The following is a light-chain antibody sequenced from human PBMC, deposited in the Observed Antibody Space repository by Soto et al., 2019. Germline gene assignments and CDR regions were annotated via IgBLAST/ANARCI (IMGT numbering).Light chain of an antibody. V-gene: IGKV3-20*01. CDR3: QHYGSSPRT. CDR1: QSVSSSY. Sequence: EIVLTPSPGTLSLSPGERATLSCRASQSVSSSYLGWYQQKPGQAPRLLIFGTSNRATGIPDRFSGSGSGTDFTLTISRLEPEDFAVYYCQHYGSSPRTFGQGTRLEIK. J-gene: IGKJ5*01. CDR2: GTS.